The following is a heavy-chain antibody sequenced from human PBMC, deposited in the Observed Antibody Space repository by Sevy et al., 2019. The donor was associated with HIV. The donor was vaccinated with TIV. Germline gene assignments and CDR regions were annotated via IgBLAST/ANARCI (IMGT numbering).Heavy chain of an antibody. CDR1: GFTFSNAW. Sequence: GGSLRLSCAASGFTFSNAWMSWVRHAPGKGLEWVGRIKSKTDGGTTDYAAPVKGRFTISRDDSKNTLYLQMNSLKTEDTAVYYWYDSSGYYYESDYWGQGTLVTVSS. CDR3: YDSSGYYYESDY. J-gene: IGHJ4*02. CDR2: IKSKTDGGTT. V-gene: IGHV3-15*01. D-gene: IGHD3-22*01.